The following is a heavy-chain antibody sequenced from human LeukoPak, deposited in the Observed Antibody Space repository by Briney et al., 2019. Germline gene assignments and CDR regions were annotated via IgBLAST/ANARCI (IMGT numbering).Heavy chain of an antibody. Sequence: GGSLRLSCAASGFTFSSYEMNWVRQAPGKGLEWVSYISSSGSTIYYADSVKGRFTISRDNAKNSLYLQMNSLRAEDTAVYYCARDPARSFDIWGHGTMVTVSS. CDR3: ARDPARSFDI. CDR2: ISSSGSTI. J-gene: IGHJ3*02. CDR1: GFTFSSYE. V-gene: IGHV3-48*03.